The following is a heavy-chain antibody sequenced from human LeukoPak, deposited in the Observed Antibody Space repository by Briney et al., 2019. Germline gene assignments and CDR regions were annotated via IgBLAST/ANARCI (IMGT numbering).Heavy chain of an antibody. V-gene: IGHV3-7*03. CDR1: GFTFSSYW. CDR3: AKVGSRDGFDLYYYYYYMDV. Sequence: GGSLRLSCGASGFTFSSYWMSWVRQAPGKGLEWVANIKQDGSEKYYVDSVKGRFTISRDNAKNSLFLQMNSLRVEDTAVYYCAKVGSRDGFDLYYYYYYMDVWGKGTTVTVSS. J-gene: IGHJ6*03. CDR2: IKQDGSEK. D-gene: IGHD5-24*01.